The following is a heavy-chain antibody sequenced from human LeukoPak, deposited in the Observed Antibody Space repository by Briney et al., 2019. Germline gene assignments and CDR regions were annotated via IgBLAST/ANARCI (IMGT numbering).Heavy chain of an antibody. V-gene: IGHV4-59*01. Sequence: SETLSLTCTVSGGSISSYYWSWIRQPPGKGLEWIGYIYYSGSTNYNPSLKSRVTISVDTSKNQFSLKLSSVTAADTAVYYCARDYYESSGYYYGDAFDIWGQGTMVTVSS. D-gene: IGHD3-22*01. J-gene: IGHJ3*02. CDR3: ARDYYESSGYYYGDAFDI. CDR2: IYYSGST. CDR1: GGSISSYY.